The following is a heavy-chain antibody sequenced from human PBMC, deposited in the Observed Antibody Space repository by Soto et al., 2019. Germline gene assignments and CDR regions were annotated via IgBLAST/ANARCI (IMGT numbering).Heavy chain of an antibody. CDR2: TYYRSKWYN. CDR3: ALDDRSGWYQFDY. V-gene: IGHV6-1*01. CDR1: GDSVSSNSAA. D-gene: IGHD6-19*01. J-gene: IGHJ4*02. Sequence: SQTLSLTCAISGDSVSSNSAAWNWIRQSPSRGLEWLGRTYYRSKWYNDYAVSVKSRITINPDPSTNQFSLQLNSVTPEDTAVYEGALDDRSGWYQFDYRGQGTMVTVSS.